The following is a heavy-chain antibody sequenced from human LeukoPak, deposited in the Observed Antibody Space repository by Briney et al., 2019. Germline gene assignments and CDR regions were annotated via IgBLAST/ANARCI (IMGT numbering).Heavy chain of an antibody. CDR2: IADIATK. D-gene: IGHD3-9*01. J-gene: IGHJ4*02. CDR3: ARARMGPVPFES. Sequence: SETLSLTCSVSGAPITSGAYYWSWLRQHPEKGLEWIGYIADIATKFYNPSFKSRVSISMDPSKNLFSLSLTSLTAADTAVYYCARARMGPVPFESWGQGILVTVSS. CDR1: GAPITSGAYY. V-gene: IGHV4-31*03.